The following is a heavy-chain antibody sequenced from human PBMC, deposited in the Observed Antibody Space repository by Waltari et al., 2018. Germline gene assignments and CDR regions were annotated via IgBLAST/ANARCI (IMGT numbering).Heavy chain of an antibody. D-gene: IGHD2-15*01. CDR3: ARAARYCSGGSCYYYYGMDV. Sequence: QVQLVQSGAEVKKPGASVKVSCKASGYTFTGYYMHWVRQAPGQGLEWMGRINPNSGGTNYAQKFQGRVTMTRDTSISTAYMELSRLRSDDTAVYYCARAARYCSGGSCYYYYGMDVWGQGTTVTVSS. CDR2: INPNSGGT. J-gene: IGHJ6*02. V-gene: IGHV1-2*06. CDR1: GYTFTGYY.